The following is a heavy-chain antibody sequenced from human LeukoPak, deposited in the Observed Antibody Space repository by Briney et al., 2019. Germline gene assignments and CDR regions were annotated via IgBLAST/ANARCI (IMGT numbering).Heavy chain of an antibody. J-gene: IGHJ4*02. CDR3: ARDGGLRYFDWSRGGFDY. CDR2: ISYDGSNK. V-gene: IGHV3-30-3*01. Sequence: GGSPRLSCAASGFTFSSYAMHWVRQAPGKGLEWVAVISYDGSNKYYADSVKGRFTISRDNSKNTLYLQMNSLRAEDAAVYYCARDGGLRYFDWSRGGFDYWGQGTLVTVSS. D-gene: IGHD3-9*01. CDR1: GFTFSSYA.